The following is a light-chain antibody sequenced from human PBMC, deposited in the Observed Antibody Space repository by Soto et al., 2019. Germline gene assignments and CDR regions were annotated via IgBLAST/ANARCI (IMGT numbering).Light chain of an antibody. Sequence: QAVVTQPPSASGTPGQRVTISCSGSSSNIGSNYVYWYQQYPGTAPKLLIYKNNQRPSGVPDRFSGSKSGTSASLAISGLRSEDEADYYCAAWDDSLSGVLIGGGTKVTVL. CDR3: AAWDDSLSGVL. CDR2: KNN. CDR1: SSNIGSNY. J-gene: IGLJ2*01. V-gene: IGLV1-47*01.